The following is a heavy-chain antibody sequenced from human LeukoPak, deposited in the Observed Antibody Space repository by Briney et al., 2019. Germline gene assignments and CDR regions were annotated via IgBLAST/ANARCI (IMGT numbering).Heavy chain of an antibody. J-gene: IGHJ4*02. V-gene: IGHV3-23*01. CDR1: GFTVSSYG. Sequence: PGGSLRLSCAASGFTVSSYGMSWVRQAPGKGLEWVSAISGSGGSTYYADSVKGRFTISRDNSKNTLWLQMNSLRAEDTAVYYCARTGNPATGDYWGQGTLVTVSS. CDR2: ISGSGGST. CDR3: ARTGNPATGDY. D-gene: IGHD1-1*01.